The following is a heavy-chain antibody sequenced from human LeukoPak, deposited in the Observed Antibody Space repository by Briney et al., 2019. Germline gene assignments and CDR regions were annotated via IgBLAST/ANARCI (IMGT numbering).Heavy chain of an antibody. V-gene: IGHV1-24*01. D-gene: IGHD3-10*01. Sequence: ASVKVSCKVSGYTLTELSMHWVRQLPGKGFEWMGGFDPEEAETVYAQKFQGRITLTEDSSTDTAYMELSSLRSEDTAVYYYATDRNVDSGGTLPRLIYYYGLDVWGQGTTVTVSS. J-gene: IGHJ6*02. CDR1: GYTLTELS. CDR3: ATDRNVDSGGTLPRLIYYYGLDV. CDR2: FDPEEAET.